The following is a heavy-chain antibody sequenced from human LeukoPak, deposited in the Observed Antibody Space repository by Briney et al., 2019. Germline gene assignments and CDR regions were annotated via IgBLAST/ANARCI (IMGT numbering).Heavy chain of an antibody. D-gene: IGHD3-16*01. V-gene: IGHV3-7*01. CDR1: GFTFGSYW. CDR2: IRQDGNEK. J-gene: IGHJ4*02. CDR3: ARDIWGCDSATRPSGRDF. Sequence: GGPLRLSCAASGFTFGSYWMTWVRQAPGKGLEWVANIRQDGNEKYYVDSVKGRFTISRDNAKNSLYLQMNSLRVEDTAVYYCARDIWGCDSATRPSGRDFWGQGTLVTVSS.